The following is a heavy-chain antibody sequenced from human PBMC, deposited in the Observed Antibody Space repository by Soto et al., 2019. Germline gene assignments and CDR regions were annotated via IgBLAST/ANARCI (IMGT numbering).Heavy chain of an antibody. J-gene: IGHJ6*02. D-gene: IGHD2-15*01. CDR1: GDTFGTYA. CDR3: VTDCSGGSCYGASGMDV. Sequence: QVQLEQSGAEVKKPGSSVKVSCKASGDTFGTYAISWMRRAPGQSLEWMGQINAGFGATDLAQMFQGRVTITADKSTTSVYMELSSLRSDDTAVYYCVTDCSGGSCYGASGMDVWGQGTTVTVSS. CDR2: INAGFGAT. V-gene: IGHV1-69*06.